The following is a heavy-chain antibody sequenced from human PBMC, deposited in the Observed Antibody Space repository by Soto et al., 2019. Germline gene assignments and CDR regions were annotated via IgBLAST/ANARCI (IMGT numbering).Heavy chain of an antibody. D-gene: IGHD1-26*01. CDR1: GDNFDNFW. V-gene: IGHV5-51*01. Sequence: GESLKISCHASGDNFDNFWIDWVRQMPEKPLEWMGMIYFGDSSVTYSPPFQGQVTISADKSVSTAYLQWNSLKASDAATYYCARRRNRVGAPFDSWGQGTLVTVSS. J-gene: IGHJ4*02. CDR2: IYFGDSSV. CDR3: ARRRNRVGAPFDS.